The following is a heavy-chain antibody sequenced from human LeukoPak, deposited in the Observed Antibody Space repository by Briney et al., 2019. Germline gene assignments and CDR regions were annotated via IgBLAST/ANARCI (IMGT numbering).Heavy chain of an antibody. V-gene: IGHV3-33*01. CDR3: ARDYSRFGELLNSFDY. CDR1: GFTFSGYA. Sequence: GGSLRLSCAASGFTFSGYAMHWVRQAPGKGLEWVAVIWNDGSNKYYADSVKGRFTISRDNSKNTLYLQMNSLRAEDTAVYYCARDYSRFGELLNSFDYWGQGTLVTVSS. D-gene: IGHD3-10*01. CDR2: IWNDGSNK. J-gene: IGHJ4*02.